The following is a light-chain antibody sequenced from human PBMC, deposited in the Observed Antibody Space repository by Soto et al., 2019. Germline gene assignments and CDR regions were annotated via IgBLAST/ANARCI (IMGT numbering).Light chain of an antibody. V-gene: IGKV1-39*01. J-gene: IGKJ1*01. CDR2: AAS. CDR1: QTIMTY. Sequence: DIQMTQSPSSLSASVGDEVTITCRASQTIMTYLNWYQLKPGKPPRLLIYAASSLQSGVPSRFSGSGSGTDFTLTICSLQPEDFATYSCQQSYNSPQTFGQGTKVDIK. CDR3: QQSYNSPQT.